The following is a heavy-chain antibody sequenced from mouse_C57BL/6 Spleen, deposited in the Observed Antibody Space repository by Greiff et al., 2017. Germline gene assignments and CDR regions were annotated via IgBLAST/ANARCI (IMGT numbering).Heavy chain of an antibody. CDR3: AIYYDYLNAMDY. Sequence: QVQLQQPGAELVKPGASVKLSCKASGYTFTSYWMHWVKQRPGQGLEWIGMIHPNSGSTNYNEKFQSKATLTVDKSSSTAYMQLSSLTSEDSAVYYCAIYYDYLNAMDYWGQGTSVTFSS. CDR2: IHPNSGST. D-gene: IGHD2-4*01. CDR1: GYTFTSYW. V-gene: IGHV1-64*01. J-gene: IGHJ4*01.